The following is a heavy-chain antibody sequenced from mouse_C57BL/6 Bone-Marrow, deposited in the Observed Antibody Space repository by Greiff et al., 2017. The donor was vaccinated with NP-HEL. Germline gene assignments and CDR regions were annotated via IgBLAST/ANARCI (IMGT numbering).Heavy chain of an antibody. CDR1: GFTFSDYY. V-gene: IGHV5-12*01. J-gene: IGHJ4*01. CDR2: ISNGGGST. CDR3: ARSTVVGPYAMDY. Sequence: EVKLVESGGGLVQPGGSLKLSCAASGFTFSDYYMYWVRQTPEKRLEWVAYISNGGGSTYYPDTVKGRFTISRDNAKNTLYLQMSRLKSEETAMYYCARSTVVGPYAMDYWGQGTSVTVSS. D-gene: IGHD1-1*01.